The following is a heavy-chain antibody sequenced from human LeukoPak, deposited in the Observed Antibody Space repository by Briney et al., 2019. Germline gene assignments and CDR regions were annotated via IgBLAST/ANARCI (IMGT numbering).Heavy chain of an antibody. CDR3: ARVPQGAYCGGDCYSGDNYYYYYYMDV. V-gene: IGHV1-18*01. D-gene: IGHD2-21*02. CDR2: ISFYNGNT. J-gene: IGHJ6*03. Sequence: GASVKVSCKASGYIFTNYDIIWVRQAPGQGLEWMGWISFYNGNTNYAQKLQGRVTMTTDTSTSTAYMELRSLGSDDTAVYYCARVPQGAYCGGDCYSGDNYYYYYYMDVWGKGTTVTISS. CDR1: GYIFTNYD.